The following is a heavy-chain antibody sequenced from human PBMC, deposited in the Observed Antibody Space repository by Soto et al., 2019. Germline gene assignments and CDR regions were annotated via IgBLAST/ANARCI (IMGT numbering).Heavy chain of an antibody. Sequence: QVQLVESGGGVVQPGRSLRLSCAASGFTFSSYGMHWVRQAPDKGLEWVAVISYDGSNKYYADSVKGRFTISGDNSKNTLYLQMNSLRAEDTAVYYCAKDSEKDIVLVVAASPTDYWGQGTLVTVSS. CDR2: ISYDGSNK. V-gene: IGHV3-30*18. J-gene: IGHJ4*02. D-gene: IGHD2-15*01. CDR3: AKDSEKDIVLVVAASPTDY. CDR1: GFTFSSYG.